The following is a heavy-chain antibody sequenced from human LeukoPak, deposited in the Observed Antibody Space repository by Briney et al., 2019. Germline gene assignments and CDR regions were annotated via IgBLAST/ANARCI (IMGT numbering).Heavy chain of an antibody. CDR3: ARSTHYYDFWSGYIAFDI. D-gene: IGHD3-3*01. CDR1: GYTFTSYY. Sequence: ASVKVSCKASGYTFTSYYMHWVRQAPGQGLEWMGIINPSGGSTSYAQKFQGRVTISVDTSKNQFSLKLSSVTAADTAVYYCARSTHYYDFWSGYIAFDIWGQGTMVTVSS. J-gene: IGHJ3*02. V-gene: IGHV1-46*01. CDR2: INPSGGST.